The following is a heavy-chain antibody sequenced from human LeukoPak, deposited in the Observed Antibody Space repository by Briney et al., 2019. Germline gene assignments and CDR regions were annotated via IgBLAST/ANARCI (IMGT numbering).Heavy chain of an antibody. Sequence: SETLSLTCAVYGGSFSGYYWSWIRQPPGKGLEWIGYIYYSGSTNYNPSLKSRVTISVDTSKNQFSLKLSSVTAADTAVYYCARHVIVATSFYFDYWGQGTLVTVSS. V-gene: IGHV4-59*08. D-gene: IGHD5-12*01. CDR3: ARHVIVATSFYFDY. CDR2: IYYSGST. CDR1: GGSFSGYY. J-gene: IGHJ4*02.